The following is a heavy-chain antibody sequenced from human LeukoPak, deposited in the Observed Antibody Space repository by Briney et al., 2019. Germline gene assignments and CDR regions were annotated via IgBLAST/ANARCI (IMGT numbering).Heavy chain of an antibody. Sequence: ASVKVSCTASGYTFTDYYIHWVRQAPGQGLEWMGWINPNSGGINYAQKFQGRVTMIRDTSISTAYMELSRLRSDDTAVYYCARDPDIEWGQGTLVTVPS. V-gene: IGHV1-2*02. J-gene: IGHJ4*02. CDR1: GYTFTDYY. CDR3: ARDPDIE. CDR2: INPNSGGI. D-gene: IGHD2-15*01.